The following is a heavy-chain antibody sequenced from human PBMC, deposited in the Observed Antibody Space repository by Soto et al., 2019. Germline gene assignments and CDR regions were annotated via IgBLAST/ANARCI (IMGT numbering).Heavy chain of an antibody. CDR1: GGSISSYY. J-gene: IGHJ4*02. V-gene: IGHV4-59*08. CDR3: ARRWGRTFDY. D-gene: IGHD7-27*01. CDR2: IYYSGST. Sequence: SETLSLTCTVSGGSISSYYWSWIRQPPGKGLEWIGYIYYSGSTNYNPSLKSRVTISVDTSKNQFSLKLGSVTAADTAVYYCARRWGRTFDYWGQGTLVTVSS.